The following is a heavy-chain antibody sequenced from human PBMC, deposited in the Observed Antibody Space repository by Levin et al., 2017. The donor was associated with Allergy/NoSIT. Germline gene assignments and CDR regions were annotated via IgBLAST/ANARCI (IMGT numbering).Heavy chain of an antibody. CDR3: ARGPAQLVLDYFDY. D-gene: IGHD6-13*01. Sequence: PGGSLRLSCAASGFTFSSYAMHWVRQAPGKGLEWVAVISYDGSNKYYADSVKGRFTISRDNSKNTLYLQMNSLRAEDTAVYYCARGPAQLVLDYFDYWGQGTLVTVSS. J-gene: IGHJ4*02. V-gene: IGHV3-30-3*01. CDR2: ISYDGSNK. CDR1: GFTFSSYA.